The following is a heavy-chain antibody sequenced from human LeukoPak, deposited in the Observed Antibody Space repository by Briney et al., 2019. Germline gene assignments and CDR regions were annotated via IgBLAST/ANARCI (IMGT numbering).Heavy chain of an antibody. CDR3: TRDANHYGGMDV. CDR1: GITVSKYW. CDR2: IHSDGSTT. Sequence: PGGSLRLSCAVSGITVSKYWMHWVRQVPGKGLVWVSRIHSDGSTTDYADSVKGRFTITRDSAKNTLYLEMNSLRGEDTAVYYCTRDANHYGGMDVWGQGTTVTVSS. J-gene: IGHJ6*02. V-gene: IGHV3-74*01.